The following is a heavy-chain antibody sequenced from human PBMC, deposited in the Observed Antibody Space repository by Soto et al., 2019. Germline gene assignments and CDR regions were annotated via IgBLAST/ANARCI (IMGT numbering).Heavy chain of an antibody. CDR2: ISSSSTI. CDR3: ARGTGYSSGPDFQH. Sequence: GGSLRLSCAASGFTFSSYSMNWVRQAPGKGLEWVSYISSSSTIYYADSVKGRFTISRDNAKNSLYLQMNSLRDEDTAVYYCARGTGYSSGPDFQHWGQGTLVTVSS. CDR1: GFTFSSYS. J-gene: IGHJ1*01. D-gene: IGHD6-19*01. V-gene: IGHV3-48*02.